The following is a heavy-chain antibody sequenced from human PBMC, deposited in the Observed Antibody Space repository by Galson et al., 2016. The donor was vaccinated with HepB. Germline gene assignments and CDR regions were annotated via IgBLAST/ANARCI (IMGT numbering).Heavy chain of an antibody. CDR1: GYGFTSYY. CDR2: INPSAGNT. D-gene: IGHD6-6*01. V-gene: IGHV1-46*01. J-gene: IGHJ3*01. CDR3: ARGIILISASYDAFHL. Sequence: SVKVSCEASGYGFTSYYMHWGRQAPGQGPEWMGVINPSAGNTVYAQTFQGRITMTRDTSTSTLYMELSSLTSEDTAAYYCARGIILISASYDAFHLWGQGTMVTVSS.